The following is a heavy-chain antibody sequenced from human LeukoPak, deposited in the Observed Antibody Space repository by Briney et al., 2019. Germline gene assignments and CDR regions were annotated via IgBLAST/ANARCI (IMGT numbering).Heavy chain of an antibody. CDR3: ARDSLVAAAFDY. CDR1: GFTFSSYW. V-gene: IGHV3-74*01. CDR2: INSDGSST. J-gene: IGHJ4*02. Sequence: PGASLRLSCAASGFTFSSYWMHWVRQAPGKGLVWVSRINSDGSSTSYADSVKGRFTISRDNAKNTLYLQMNSLRAEDTAVYYRARDSLVAAAFDYWGQGTLVTVSS. D-gene: IGHD6-13*01.